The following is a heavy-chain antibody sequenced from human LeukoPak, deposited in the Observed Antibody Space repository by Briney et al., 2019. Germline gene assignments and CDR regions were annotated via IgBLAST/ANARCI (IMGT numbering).Heavy chain of an antibody. CDR1: GGSFSGYY. D-gene: IGHD2-2*01. V-gene: IGHV4-34*01. CDR3: ARHQFPSRIPAAKSAFDI. CDR2: INHSGTT. Sequence: PSETLSLTCAVYGGSFSGYYWSWIRQPPGKGLEWIGAINHSGTTNYNPSLKGRVTISVDMSKNQFSLKLSSVTAADTAVYFCARHQFPSRIPAAKSAFDIWGQGTVVIVSS. J-gene: IGHJ3*02.